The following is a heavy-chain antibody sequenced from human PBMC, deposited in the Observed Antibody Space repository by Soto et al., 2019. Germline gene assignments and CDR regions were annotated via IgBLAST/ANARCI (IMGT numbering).Heavy chain of an antibody. CDR1: GFTFSSYA. CDR3: ARARRAAAGIDYYYYYGMDV. D-gene: IGHD6-13*01. CDR2: ISYDGSNK. V-gene: IGHV3-30-3*01. Sequence: GGSLRLSCAASGFTFSSYAMHWVRQAPGKGLEWVAVISYDGSNKYYADSVKGRFTISRDNSKNTLYLQMNSLRAEDTAVYYCARARRAAAGIDYYYYYGMDVWGQGTTVTVSS. J-gene: IGHJ6*02.